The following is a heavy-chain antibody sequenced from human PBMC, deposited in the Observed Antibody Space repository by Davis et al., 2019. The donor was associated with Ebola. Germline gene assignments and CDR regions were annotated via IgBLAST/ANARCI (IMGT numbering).Heavy chain of an antibody. J-gene: IGHJ4*02. Sequence: GESLKISCAASGFTFSDYYMSWIRQAPGKGLEWVAVISYDGSNKYYADSVKGRFTISRDNSKNTLYLQMNSLRAEDTAVYYCASRGFLEWLEDYWGQGTLVTVSS. D-gene: IGHD3-3*01. CDR3: ASRGFLEWLEDY. CDR2: ISYDGSNK. CDR1: GFTFSDYY. V-gene: IGHV3-30*03.